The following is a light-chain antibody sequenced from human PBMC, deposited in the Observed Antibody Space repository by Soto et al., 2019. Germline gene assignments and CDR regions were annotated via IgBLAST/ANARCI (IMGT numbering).Light chain of an antibody. CDR2: GAS. J-gene: IGKJ5*01. Sequence: IVLTQSPGTLSLSPGERVTLSCRASQSVTTRLAWYQHKPGQAPTLLMSGASNRASGIPVRFSGSGSGTDFTLTITRLEPEDFALYYCQQYGWSPITFCLGTRLEIK. CDR1: QSVTTR. CDR3: QQYGWSPIT. V-gene: IGKV3-20*01.